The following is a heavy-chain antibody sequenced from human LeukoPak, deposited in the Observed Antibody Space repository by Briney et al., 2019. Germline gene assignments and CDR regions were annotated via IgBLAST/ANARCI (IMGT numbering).Heavy chain of an antibody. CDR3: AGAVAGRPYYYYYMDV. J-gene: IGHJ6*03. CDR1: RFTLSSYW. V-gene: IGHV3-21*01. CDR2: ISSSSSYI. D-gene: IGHD6-19*01. Sequence: GGSLRLSCAASRFTLSSYWMNWVRQAPGKGLEWVSSISSSSSYIYYADSVKGRFTISRDNAKNSLYLQMNSLRAEDTAVYYCAGAVAGRPYYYYYMDVWGKGTTVTVSS.